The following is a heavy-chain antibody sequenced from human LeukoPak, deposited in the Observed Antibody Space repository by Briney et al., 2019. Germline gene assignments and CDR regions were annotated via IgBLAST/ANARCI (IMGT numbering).Heavy chain of an antibody. CDR3: ARGLQFDP. J-gene: IGHJ5*02. Sequence: GASVKVSCKASGYTFTSYGISWVRQAPGQGLEWMGWISAYSGDTNYAQKFQGRVTMTRNTSISTAYMELSSLRSEDTAVYYCARGLQFDPWGQGTLVTVSS. CDR1: GYTFTSYG. V-gene: IGHV1-18*01. CDR2: ISAYSGDT.